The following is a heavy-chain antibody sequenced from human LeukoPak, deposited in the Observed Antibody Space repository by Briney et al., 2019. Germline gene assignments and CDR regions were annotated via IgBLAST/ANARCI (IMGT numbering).Heavy chain of an antibody. CDR2: INTNTGNP. V-gene: IGHV7-4-1*02. CDR3: ARLYCFTTTCHYYFDY. D-gene: IGHD2-2*01. CDR1: GYTFTSNA. Sequence: ASVKVSYKASGYTFTSNAMHWVRQAPGQGLEWMGWINTNTGNPTYAQGFTGRFVFSLDTSVSTAYLQISSLKAEDSAVYYCARLYCFTTTCHYYFDYWGQGTLVTVSS. J-gene: IGHJ4*02.